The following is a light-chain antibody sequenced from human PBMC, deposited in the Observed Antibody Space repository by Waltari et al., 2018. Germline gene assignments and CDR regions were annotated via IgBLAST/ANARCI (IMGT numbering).Light chain of an antibody. CDR2: RVS. CDR1: QSVGSSS. J-gene: IGKJ1*01. Sequence: EIVLTQSPGTASLSPGERVPLSCRASQSVGSSSLAWYQQKPGQAPRLVIYRVSRRATGIPDRFSGSGSGTDFSLTISRLEPEDFAVYYCQQHGTLPATFGQGTKVEIK. CDR3: QQHGTLPAT. V-gene: IGKV3-20*01.